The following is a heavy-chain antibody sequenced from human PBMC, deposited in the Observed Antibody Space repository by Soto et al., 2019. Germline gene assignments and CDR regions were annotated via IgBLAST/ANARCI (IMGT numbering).Heavy chain of an antibody. V-gene: IGHV4-30-4*01. J-gene: IGHJ4*02. CDR3: ARACHREPAGYFDY. D-gene: IGHD2-2*01. CDR1: GGSISSGDYY. CDR2: IYYSGST. Sequence: SETLSLTCTVSGGSISSGDYYWSWIRQPPGKGLEWIGYIYYSGSTYYNPSLKSRVTISVDTSKNQFSLKLSSVTAADTAVYYCARACHREPAGYFDYWGQGTLVTVSS.